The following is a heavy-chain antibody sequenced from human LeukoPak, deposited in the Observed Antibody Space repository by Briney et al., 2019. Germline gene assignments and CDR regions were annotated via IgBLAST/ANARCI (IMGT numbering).Heavy chain of an antibody. CDR3: ATGIAALNWFDP. CDR1: GFTFSSYS. V-gene: IGHV3-21*01. J-gene: IGHJ5*02. CDR2: ISSSSRYI. Sequence: GGSLRLSCAASGFTFSSYSMNWVRQAPGKWLEWVSSISSSSRYIYYADSVKGRFTISRDNAKNSLYLQMNSLRAEDTAVYYCATGIAALNWFDPWGQGTLVTVSS. D-gene: IGHD6-13*01.